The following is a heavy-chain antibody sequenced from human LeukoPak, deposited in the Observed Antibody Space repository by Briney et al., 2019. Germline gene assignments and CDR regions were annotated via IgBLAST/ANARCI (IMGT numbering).Heavy chain of an antibody. CDR3: AKIPLDSSDLDY. CDR2: IWYDGSNK. Sequence: GGSLRLSCAASGFTFSSYGMHWGRQAPGKGLEWVAVIWYDGSNKYYADSVKGRFTISRDNSKNTLYLQMNSLRAEDTAVYYCAKIPLDSSDLDYWGQGTLVTVSS. D-gene: IGHD6-19*01. J-gene: IGHJ4*02. V-gene: IGHV3-33*06. CDR1: GFTFSSYG.